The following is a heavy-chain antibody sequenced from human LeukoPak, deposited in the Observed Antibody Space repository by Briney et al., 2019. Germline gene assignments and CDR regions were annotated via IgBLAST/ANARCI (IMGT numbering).Heavy chain of an antibody. V-gene: IGHV3-33*06. CDR3: AKDWDTAMVLFDY. CDR2: IWYDGSNK. CDR1: GFTFSSYG. D-gene: IGHD5-18*01. J-gene: IGHJ4*02. Sequence: GGSLRLSCAASGFTFSSYGMHWVRQAPGKGLEWVAVIWYDGSNKYYADSVKGRFTISRDNSKNTLYLQMNSLRAEDTAVYYCAKDWDTAMVLFDYWGQGTLVTVSS.